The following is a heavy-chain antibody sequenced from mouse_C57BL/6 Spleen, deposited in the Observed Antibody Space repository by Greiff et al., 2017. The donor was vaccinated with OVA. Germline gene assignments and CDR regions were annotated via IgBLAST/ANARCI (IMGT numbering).Heavy chain of an antibody. Sequence: QVQLQQSGPELVKPGASVKISCKASGYAFSSSWMNWVKQRPGKGLEWIGRIYPGDGDTNYNGKFKGKATLTADKSSSTAYMQLSSLTSEDSAVYFCAIDSSGLAWFAYWGQGTLVTVSA. CDR1: GYAFSSSW. D-gene: IGHD3-2*02. CDR2: IYPGDGDT. J-gene: IGHJ3*01. CDR3: AIDSSGLAWFAY. V-gene: IGHV1-82*01.